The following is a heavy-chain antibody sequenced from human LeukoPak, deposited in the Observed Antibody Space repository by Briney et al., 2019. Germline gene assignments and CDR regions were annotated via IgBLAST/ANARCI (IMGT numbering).Heavy chain of an antibody. Sequence: ASVKVSCKVSGYTLTELSMHWVRQAPGKGLEWMGGFDPEDGETIYAQKFQGRVTMTEDTSTDTAYMELSSLRSEDTAVYYCATLADSSGPAYYYYMDVWGKGTTVTVSS. J-gene: IGHJ6*03. CDR3: ATLADSSGPAYYYYMDV. CDR2: FDPEDGET. D-gene: IGHD6-19*01. V-gene: IGHV1-24*01. CDR1: GYTLTELS.